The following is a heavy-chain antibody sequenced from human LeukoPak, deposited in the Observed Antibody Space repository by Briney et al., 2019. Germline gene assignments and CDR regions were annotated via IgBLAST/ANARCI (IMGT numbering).Heavy chain of an antibody. CDR3: ARSYSSSWYFSPDY. Sequence: PGGSLRLSCAASGFTFSSYAMSWVRQAPGKGLEWVSAISGSGGSTYYADSVKGRFTISRDNSKNTLYLQMNSLRAEDTAVYYCARSYSSSWYFSPDYWGQGTLVTVSS. J-gene: IGHJ4*02. CDR2: ISGSGGST. V-gene: IGHV3-23*01. D-gene: IGHD6-13*01. CDR1: GFTFSSYA.